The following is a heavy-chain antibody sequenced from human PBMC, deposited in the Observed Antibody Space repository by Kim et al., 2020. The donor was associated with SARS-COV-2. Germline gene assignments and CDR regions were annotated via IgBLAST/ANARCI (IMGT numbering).Heavy chain of an antibody. V-gene: IGHV4-39*01. CDR1: GGSFSSNSYY. CDR2: ISYSGST. J-gene: IGHJ5*02. CDR3: AGHLRVVEAATASWFDP. D-gene: IGHD2-15*01. Sequence: SETLSLTCTASGGSFSSNSYYWGWVRQPPGKGLEWIATISYSGSTYYNPSLKSRVTISVDTSKNHFSLWLSSVTAADTAVYYCAGHLRVVEAATASWFDPWGQGTLVTVSS.